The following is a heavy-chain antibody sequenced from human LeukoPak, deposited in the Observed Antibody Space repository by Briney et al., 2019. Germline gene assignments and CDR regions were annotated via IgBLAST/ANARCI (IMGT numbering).Heavy chain of an antibody. CDR1: GYSISSYY. CDR3: ARQSGSYRASAFDI. V-gene: IGHV4-38-2*02. D-gene: IGHD1-26*01. Sequence: PSETLSLTCNVSGYSISSYYWGWIRHPPGQGLEWMGTIYHSGSIYYNPSLKSRVIISVDTSKNQFSLKLNSVTAADTAVYYCARQSGSYRASAFDIWGQGTMVTVSS. J-gene: IGHJ3*02. CDR2: IYHSGSI.